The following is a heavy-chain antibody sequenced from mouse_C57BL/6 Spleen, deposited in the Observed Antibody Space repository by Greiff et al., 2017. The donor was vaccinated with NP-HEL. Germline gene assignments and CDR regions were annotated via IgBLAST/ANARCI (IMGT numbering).Heavy chain of an antibody. Sequence: QVHVKQSGAELVKPGASVKISCKASGYAFSSYWMNWVKQRPGKGLEWIGQIYPGDGDTNYNGKFKGKATLTADKSSSTAYMQLSSLTSEDSAVYFCARGGYDRFAYWGQGTLVTVSA. CDR2: IYPGDGDT. J-gene: IGHJ3*01. V-gene: IGHV1-80*01. CDR1: GYAFSSYW. D-gene: IGHD2-2*01. CDR3: ARGGYDRFAY.